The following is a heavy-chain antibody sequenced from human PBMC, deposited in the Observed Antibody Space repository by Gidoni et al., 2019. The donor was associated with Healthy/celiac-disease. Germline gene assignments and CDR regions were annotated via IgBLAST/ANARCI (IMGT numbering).Heavy chain of an antibody. Sequence: QVQLVESGGGVVQPGRSLRLSCAASGFTFSSYGMHWVRQAPGKGLEWVSVISYDGSNKYDADSVKGRFTISRDNSKNTLYLQMNSLRAEDTAVYYCAKGDYGDYADAFDIWGQGTMVTVSS. CDR1: GFTFSSYG. D-gene: IGHD4-17*01. V-gene: IGHV3-30*18. CDR3: AKGDYGDYADAFDI. J-gene: IGHJ3*02. CDR2: ISYDGSNK.